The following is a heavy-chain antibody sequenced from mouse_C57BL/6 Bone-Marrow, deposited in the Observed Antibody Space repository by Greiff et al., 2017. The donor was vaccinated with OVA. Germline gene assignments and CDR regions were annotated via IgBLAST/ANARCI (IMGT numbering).Heavy chain of an antibody. V-gene: IGHV1-7*01. Sequence: VQLQQSGAELAKPGASVKLSCKASGYTFTSYWMHWVKQRPGQGLEWIGYINPSSGYTKYNQKFKDKATLTADKSSSTAYMQLSSLTYEDSAVYYCARYTITTVVAVDYWGRGTTLTVSS. CDR3: ARYTITTVVAVDY. D-gene: IGHD1-1*01. CDR2: INPSSGYT. J-gene: IGHJ2*01. CDR1: GYTFTSYW.